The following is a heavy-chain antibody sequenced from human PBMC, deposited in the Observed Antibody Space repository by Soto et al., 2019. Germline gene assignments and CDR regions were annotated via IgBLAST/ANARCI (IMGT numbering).Heavy chain of an antibody. CDR2: IYYSGSP. CDR3: ARLYCSSTSCSDGGYYYYGMDV. J-gene: IGHJ6*02. D-gene: IGHD2-2*01. V-gene: IGHV4-59*12. CDR1: GGSISSYY. Sequence: QVQLQESGPGLVKPSETLSLTCTVSGGSISSYYWTWIRQPPGKGLEWIGYIYYSGSPNYNPSLKSRVTISVDTSKNQFSLKLSSVTAADTAVYYCARLYCSSTSCSDGGYYYYGMDVWGQGTTVTVSS.